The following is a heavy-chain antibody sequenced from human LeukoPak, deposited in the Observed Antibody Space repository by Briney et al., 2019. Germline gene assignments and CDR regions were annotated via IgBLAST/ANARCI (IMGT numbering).Heavy chain of an antibody. D-gene: IGHD3-22*01. J-gene: IGHJ6*03. CDR2: IRYDGSNK. CDR3: SGSGSLPTTYYYYMDV. V-gene: IGHV3-30*02. CDR1: GFTFSSYG. Sequence: PGRSLRLSCAASGFTFSSYGVHWVRQAPGKGLEWVAFIRYDGSNKYYADSVKGRFTISRDNSKNTLYLQMNSLRAEDTAVYYCSGSGSLPTTYYYYMDVWGKGTTVTVSS.